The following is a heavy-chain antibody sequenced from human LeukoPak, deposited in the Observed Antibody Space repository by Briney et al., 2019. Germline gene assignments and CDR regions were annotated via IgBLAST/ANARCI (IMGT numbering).Heavy chain of an antibody. Sequence: SETLSLTCTVSGGSISSYYWRWIRQPAGKGLEWIGRIYTSGSTNYNPSLKSRVTMSVDTSKNQFSLKLSSVTAADTAVYYCARDIAAAGRGRYFDYWGQGTLVTVSS. CDR1: GGSISSYY. D-gene: IGHD6-13*01. CDR3: ARDIAAAGRGRYFDY. V-gene: IGHV4-4*07. J-gene: IGHJ4*02. CDR2: IYTSGST.